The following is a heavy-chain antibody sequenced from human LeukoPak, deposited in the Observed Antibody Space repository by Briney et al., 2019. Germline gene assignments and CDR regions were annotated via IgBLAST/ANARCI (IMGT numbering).Heavy chain of an antibody. V-gene: IGHV4-39*01. Sequence: SETLSLTCTVSGGSISSSSYYWGWIRQPPGKGLEWIGSIYYSGSTYYNPSLKSRVTISVYTSKNQFSLKLSSVTAADTAVYYCARQDGVWGSYRYPYWGQGTLVTVSS. CDR1: GGSISSSSYY. CDR3: ARQDGVWGSYRYPY. D-gene: IGHD3-16*02. J-gene: IGHJ4*02. CDR2: IYYSGST.